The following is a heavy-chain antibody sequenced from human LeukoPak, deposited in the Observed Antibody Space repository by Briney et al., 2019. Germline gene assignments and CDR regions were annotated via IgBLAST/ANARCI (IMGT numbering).Heavy chain of an antibody. Sequence: GGSLRLSCAASGFTFSSYYMSWVRQAPGKGLEWVANIKHDGSGKYYVDSVKGRFTISRHNSKNTLYLQMNSLRAEDTAVCYCARVAVAGNFDYWGQGTLVTVSS. CDR1: GFTFSSYY. CDR2: IKHDGSGK. V-gene: IGHV3-7*03. D-gene: IGHD6-19*01. CDR3: ARVAVAGNFDY. J-gene: IGHJ4*02.